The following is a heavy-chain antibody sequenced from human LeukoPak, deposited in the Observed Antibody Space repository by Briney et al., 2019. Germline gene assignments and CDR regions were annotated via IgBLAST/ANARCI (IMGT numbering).Heavy chain of an antibody. CDR1: GGSISSSSYY. CDR3: ARTSGRPPYYFDS. Sequence: NPSETLSLTCTVSGGSISSSSYYWGWIRQSPGKGLEWIGSIYHSGSTYYNPSLKSRVTISVDTSKNQFSLKLSSVTAADTAVYYCARTSGRPPYYFDSWGQGTLVTVSS. CDR2: IYHSGST. V-gene: IGHV4-39*07. D-gene: IGHD3-10*01. J-gene: IGHJ4*02.